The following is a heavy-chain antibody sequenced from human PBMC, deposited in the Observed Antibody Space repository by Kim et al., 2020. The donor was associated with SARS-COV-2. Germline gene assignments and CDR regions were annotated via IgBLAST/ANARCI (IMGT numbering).Heavy chain of an antibody. Sequence: SETLSLTCAVEGESISNYDWSWIRQSPAKGLDWIGRLNLSGSTHWTAEIDPRGRTNYNPSLKSRVTISADSAKNQVSLRVASVTAADTAFYYCARERASRFSVGKYFDSWGQGTLVTVSS. CDR1: GESISNYD. J-gene: IGHJ4*01. V-gene: IGHV4-34*01. CDR2: LNLSGST. CDR3: ARERASRFSVGKYFDS. D-gene: IGHD5-12*01.